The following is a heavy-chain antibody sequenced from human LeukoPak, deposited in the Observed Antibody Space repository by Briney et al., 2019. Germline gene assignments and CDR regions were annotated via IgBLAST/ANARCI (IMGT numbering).Heavy chain of an antibody. CDR2: ISAYNGNT. CDR3: ARVGISYYDILTGYQIGWFDP. V-gene: IGHV1-18*01. D-gene: IGHD3-9*01. Sequence: GASVKVSCKVSGYTLTELSMHWVRQAPGQGLEWMGWISAYNGNTNYAQKLQGRVTMTTDTSTSTAYMELRSLRSDDTAVYYCARVGISYYDILTGYQIGWFDPWGQGTLVTVSS. J-gene: IGHJ5*02. CDR1: GYTLTELS.